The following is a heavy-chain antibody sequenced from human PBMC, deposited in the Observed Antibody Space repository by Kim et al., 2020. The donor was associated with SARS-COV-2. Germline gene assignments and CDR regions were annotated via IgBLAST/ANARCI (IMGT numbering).Heavy chain of an antibody. J-gene: IGHJ3*02. CDR3: AREPLTGYCSSTSCYRHAFDI. Sequence: SETLSLTCAVSGGSISSSNWWSWVRQPPGKGLEWIGEIYHSGSTNYNPSLKSRVTISVDKSKNQFSLKLSSVTAADTAVYYCAREPLTGYCSSTSCYRHAFDIWGQGTMVTVSS. D-gene: IGHD2-2*02. V-gene: IGHV4-4*02. CDR1: GGSISSSNW. CDR2: IYHSGST.